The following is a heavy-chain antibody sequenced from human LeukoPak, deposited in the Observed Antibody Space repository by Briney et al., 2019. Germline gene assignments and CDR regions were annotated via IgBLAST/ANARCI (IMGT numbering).Heavy chain of an antibody. Sequence: PSETLSLTCTVSGGSISSYYWSWIRQPAGKGLEWIGRIYTSGSTNYNPSLKSRVTMSVDTSKNQFSLKLSSVTAADTAVYYCASDLYYDSSGYYYGDDAFDIWGQGTMVTVSS. CDR2: IYTSGST. V-gene: IGHV4-4*07. D-gene: IGHD3-22*01. CDR1: GGSISSYY. J-gene: IGHJ3*02. CDR3: ASDLYYDSSGYYYGDDAFDI.